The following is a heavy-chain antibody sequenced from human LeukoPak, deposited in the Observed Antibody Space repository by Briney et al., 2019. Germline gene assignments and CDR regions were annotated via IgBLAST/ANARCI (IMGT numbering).Heavy chain of an antibody. J-gene: IGHJ5*02. V-gene: IGHV4-39*07. CDR3: ARIVVVPAAASRGVNWFDP. Sequence: SETLSLTCTVSGGSISSYYWGWIRQPPGKGLEWIGSIYYSGSTYYNPSLKSRVTISVDTSKNQFSLKLSSVTAADTAVYYCARIVVVPAAASRGVNWFDPWGQGTLVTVSS. D-gene: IGHD2-2*01. CDR1: GGSISSYY. CDR2: IYYSGST.